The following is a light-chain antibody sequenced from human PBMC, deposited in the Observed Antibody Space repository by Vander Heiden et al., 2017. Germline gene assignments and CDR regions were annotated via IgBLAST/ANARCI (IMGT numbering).Light chain of an antibody. CDR2: GVS. Sequence: QSALTQPASVSGSPGQSITISCTGTSSDVGDYNYVSWYQQHPGKAPKLLIYGVSNRPSGVSHRFSGSKSGNTASLTISGLQAEDEAEYYCSSYSSSSTLVVFGGGTELTVL. CDR3: SSYSSSSTLVV. CDR1: SSDVGDYNY. V-gene: IGLV2-14*03. J-gene: IGLJ3*02.